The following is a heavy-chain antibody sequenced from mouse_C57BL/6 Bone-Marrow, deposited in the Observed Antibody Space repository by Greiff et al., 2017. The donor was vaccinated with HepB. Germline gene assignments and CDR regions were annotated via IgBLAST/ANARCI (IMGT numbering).Heavy chain of an antibody. CDR2: INPGSGGT. CDR1: GYAFTNYL. Sequence: VQLQQSGAELVRPGTSVKVSCKASGYAFTNYLIEWVKQRPGQGLEWIGVINPGSGGTNYNEKFKGKATLTADKSSSTAYMPLSSLTSEDSAVYFCARWGFAYWGQGTLVTVSA. V-gene: IGHV1-54*01. CDR3: ARWGFAY. J-gene: IGHJ3*01.